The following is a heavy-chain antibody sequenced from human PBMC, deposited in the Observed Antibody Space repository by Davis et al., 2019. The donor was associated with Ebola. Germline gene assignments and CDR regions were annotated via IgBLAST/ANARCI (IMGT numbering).Heavy chain of an antibody. J-gene: IGHJ6*02. CDR1: GGSFSGYY. V-gene: IGHV4-34*01. CDR2: INHSGST. CDR3: ARGSGWYPYYYYGMDV. Sequence: MPGGSLRLSCAAYGGSFSGYYWSWIRQPPGKGLEWIGEINHSGSTNYNPSLKSRVTISVDTSKNQFSLKLSSVTAADTAVYYCARGSGWYPYYYYGMDVWGQGTTVTVSS. D-gene: IGHD6-13*01.